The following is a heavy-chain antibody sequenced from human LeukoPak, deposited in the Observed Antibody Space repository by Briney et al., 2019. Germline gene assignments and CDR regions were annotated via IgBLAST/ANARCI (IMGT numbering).Heavy chain of an antibody. D-gene: IGHD3-22*01. CDR1: GFTFSSYE. J-gene: IGHJ4*02. Sequence: GGSLRLSCAASGFTFSSYEMNWVRQAPGKGLEWVSYISSSGGTIYYADSVKGRFTISRDNAKNSLYLQMNSLRAEDTAVYYCARDTRYYYDSSGYYFDYWGQGTLVTVSS. CDR3: ARDTRYYYDSSGYYFDY. CDR2: ISSSGGTI. V-gene: IGHV3-48*03.